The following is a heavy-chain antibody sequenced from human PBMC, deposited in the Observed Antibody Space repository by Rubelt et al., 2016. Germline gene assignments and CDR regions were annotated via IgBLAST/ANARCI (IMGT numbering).Heavy chain of an antibody. V-gene: IGHV4-34*01. CDR2: SNDFVSP. D-gene: IGHD3-10*01. Sequence: QVQLQQWGAGLLKPSETLSLTCAVYGGSLSGYSWNWFSPSHGKGQEWIGASNDFVSPDYKTSLKSRVNISIDTSKKQFSLNRSSVTAPEPAGYYCARGRGATGWFDPWGQGTLVTVSS. CDR3: ARGRGATGWFDP. CDR1: GGSLSGYS. J-gene: IGHJ5*02.